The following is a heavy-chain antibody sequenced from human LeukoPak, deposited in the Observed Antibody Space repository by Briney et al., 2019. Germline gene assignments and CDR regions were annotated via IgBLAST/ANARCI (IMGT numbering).Heavy chain of an antibody. J-gene: IGHJ5*02. CDR1: GFTFSSYW. V-gene: IGHV3-7*01. CDR3: TRATASNWFDP. CDR2: IKEDGIEK. Sequence: PGGSLRLSCAASGFTFSSYWMSWVRQAPGKGLEWVANIKEDGIEKYYVDSVKGRFTISRDNAKNSLYLQMNSLRAEDTAVYYCTRATASNWFDPWGQGALVSVSS.